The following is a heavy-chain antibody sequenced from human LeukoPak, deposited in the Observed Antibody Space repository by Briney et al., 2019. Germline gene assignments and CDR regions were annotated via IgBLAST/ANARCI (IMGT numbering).Heavy chain of an antibody. Sequence: GRSLRLSCAASGFTFGDYAMHWVRHAPGKGLEWVSGISWDTNSIGYADSVKGRFTISRDNAKNSLYLQMNRLRAEDTALYYCAKANPGIDGYHRHFDYWGQGTLVTVSS. CDR3: AKANPGIDGYHRHFDY. CDR2: ISWDTNSI. CDR1: GFTFGDYA. J-gene: IGHJ4*02. V-gene: IGHV3-9*01. D-gene: IGHD5-24*01.